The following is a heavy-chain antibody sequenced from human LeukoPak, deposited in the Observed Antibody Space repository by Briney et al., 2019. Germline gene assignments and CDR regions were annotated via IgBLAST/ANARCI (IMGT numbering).Heavy chain of an antibody. J-gene: IGHJ6*02. CDR3: ARLTYYYDSSGMDV. V-gene: IGHV4-34*01. D-gene: IGHD3-22*01. CDR1: GGSFSGYY. Sequence: SETLSLTCAVYGGSFSGYYWSWTRQPPGKGLVWIGSIYYSGSTYYNPSLKSRVTISVDTSKNQFSLKLSSVTAADTAVYYCARLTYYYDSSGMDVWGQGTTVTVSS. CDR2: IYYSGST.